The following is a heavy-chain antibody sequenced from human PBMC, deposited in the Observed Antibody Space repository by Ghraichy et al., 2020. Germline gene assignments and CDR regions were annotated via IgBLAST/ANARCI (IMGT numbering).Heavy chain of an antibody. CDR1: GGSFNDYY. CDR2: VNHSGSA. D-gene: IGHD6-19*01. J-gene: IGHJ6*02. V-gene: IGHV4-34*01. CDR3: ARVNNHQSKFRKSVAVKNNYYYGMDV. Sequence: SETLSLTCAVYGGSFNDYYWTWIRQAPGKGLEWIGEVNHSGSANYSPSLKGRVTISEDTSKNQFSLELRSVTAADTGVYLCARVNNHQSKFRKSVAVKNNYYYGMDVWGQGTTVTVSS.